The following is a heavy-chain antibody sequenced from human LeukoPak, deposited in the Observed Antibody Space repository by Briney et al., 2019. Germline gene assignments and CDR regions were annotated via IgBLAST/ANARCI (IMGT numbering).Heavy chain of an antibody. CDR1: GFTFSSYA. Sequence: GGSLRLSCAASGFTFSSYAMSWVRQAPGKGLEWVSAISGSGGSTYYADSVKGRFTISRGNSKNTLYLQMNSLRAEDTAVYYCAKIPTPIWGLKSGGYDYWGQGTLVTVSS. D-gene: IGHD3-16*01. J-gene: IGHJ4*02. V-gene: IGHV3-23*01. CDR2: ISGSGGST. CDR3: AKIPTPIWGLKSGGYDY.